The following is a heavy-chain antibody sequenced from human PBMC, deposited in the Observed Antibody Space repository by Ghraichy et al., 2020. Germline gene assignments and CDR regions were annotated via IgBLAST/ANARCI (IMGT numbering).Heavy chain of an antibody. V-gene: IGHV1-24*01. J-gene: IGHJ5*02. D-gene: IGHD1-26*01. CDR2: FDPEDGET. CDR3: ATDVAGSYYH. Sequence: GGFDPEDGETIYAQKFQGRVTMTEDTSTDTAYMELSTLRSEDTAVYYCATDVAGSYYHWGQGTLVTVSS.